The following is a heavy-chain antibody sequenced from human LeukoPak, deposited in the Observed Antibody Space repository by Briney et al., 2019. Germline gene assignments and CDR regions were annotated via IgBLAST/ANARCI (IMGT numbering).Heavy chain of an antibody. V-gene: IGHV1-46*01. CDR1: GYTFTSYY. D-gene: IGHD3-9*01. Sequence: ASVKVSCKASGYTFTSYYIHWVRQAPGQGLEWMGIINPSSGGTYYAQRFQGRVTMTRDMSTTTLYMDLSSLRFEDTAVYYCARDLLGSATSYSSGAWDYWGQGTLVTVSS. J-gene: IGHJ4*02. CDR2: INPSSGGT. CDR3: ARDLLGSATSYSSGAWDY.